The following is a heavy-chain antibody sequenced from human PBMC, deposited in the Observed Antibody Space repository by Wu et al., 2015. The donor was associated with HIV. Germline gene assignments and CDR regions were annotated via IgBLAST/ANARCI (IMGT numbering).Heavy chain of an antibody. Sequence: QVQLVQSGDEVKKPGASVKASCKASGYLFTHYGVTWVRLAPGQRLEWVGWVSAWDGRTNYAQNLQGRVTMTTDSSTNTAYMELKSLTSDDTAVYFCARGGHCTQGVCYHLEYWGQGTLVTVSS. V-gene: IGHV1-18*01. CDR1: GYLFTHYG. CDR2: VSAWDGRT. CDR3: ARGGHCTQGVCYHLEY. D-gene: IGHD2-8*01. J-gene: IGHJ4*02.